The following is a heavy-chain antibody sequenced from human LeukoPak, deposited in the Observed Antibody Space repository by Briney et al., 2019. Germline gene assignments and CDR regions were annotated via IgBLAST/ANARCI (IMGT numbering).Heavy chain of an antibody. D-gene: IGHD5-24*01. V-gene: IGHV1-8*01. Sequence: ASVKVSCKAAGYTFTSYDSNWVRQATGQGREGRGGMNTNSGNTGYEQKFQGRVTMTRNTTISTAYMDLSSLRSEDTAVYYCARGINGYNLDWGQGTLVTVSS. CDR2: MNTNSGNT. CDR1: GYTFTSYD. CDR3: ARGINGYNLD. J-gene: IGHJ4*02.